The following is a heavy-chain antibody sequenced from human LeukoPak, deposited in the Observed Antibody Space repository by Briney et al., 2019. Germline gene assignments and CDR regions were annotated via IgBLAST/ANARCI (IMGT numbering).Heavy chain of an antibody. CDR2: IYYSGSA. D-gene: IGHD3-22*01. Sequence: SETLSLTCTVSGGSISSYYWSWIRQPPGKGLEWIGYIYYSGSANYNPSLKSRVTISIDTSKNQFSLKLSSVTAADTAVYYRATGHYYDSSGYRWGFDPWGQGTLVTVSS. CDR1: GGSISSYY. V-gene: IGHV4-59*01. J-gene: IGHJ5*02. CDR3: ATGHYYDSSGYRWGFDP.